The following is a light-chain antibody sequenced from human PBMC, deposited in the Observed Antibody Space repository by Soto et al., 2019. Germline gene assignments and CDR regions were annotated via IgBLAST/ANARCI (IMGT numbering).Light chain of an antibody. V-gene: IGKV1-39*01. CDR3: QQRYGTPRT. CDR2: HAY. Sequence: DIQMTQSPSTLPASVGDRVTITCRASQSISNWLAWYKPKPGTAPKVMIYHAYNLQSGVPSRLSGIVYGNDFTLTLPSMQPEDGATDEGQQRYGTPRTLGQGTKVDIK. CDR1: QSISNW. J-gene: IGKJ1*01.